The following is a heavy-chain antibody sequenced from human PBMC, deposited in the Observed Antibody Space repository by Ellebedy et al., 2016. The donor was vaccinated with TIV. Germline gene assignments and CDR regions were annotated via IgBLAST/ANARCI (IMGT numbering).Heavy chain of an antibody. V-gene: IGHV3-53*01. CDR2: IYSGGST. D-gene: IGHD5-18*01. CDR1: GFTVGNIF. Sequence: PGGSLRLSCAASGFTVGNIFMSWVRQVPGKEREWVSLIYSGGSTDYADSVKGRFTIARDSSKNTLYLQMNSLRAEDPAMYYCARKTDTGKSGDYWGQGTPVTVSS. J-gene: IGHJ4*02. CDR3: ARKTDTGKSGDY.